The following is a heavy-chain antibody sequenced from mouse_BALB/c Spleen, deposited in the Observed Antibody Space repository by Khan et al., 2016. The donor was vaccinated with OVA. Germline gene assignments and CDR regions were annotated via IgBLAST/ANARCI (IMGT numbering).Heavy chain of an antibody. Sequence: QVQLKQSGAELVRPGTSVKVSCKASGYAFTDYLIEWLKQRPGQGLEWIGVINPGSGDINYNEKFKDKATLTADKSSRPAYMQLTSLTSDDSAVYFCSRSGYGFGAYWGPGTLVTVSA. J-gene: IGHJ3*01. V-gene: IGHV1-54*01. CDR3: SRSGYGFGAY. D-gene: IGHD3-2*02. CDR2: INPGSGDI. CDR1: GYAFTDYL.